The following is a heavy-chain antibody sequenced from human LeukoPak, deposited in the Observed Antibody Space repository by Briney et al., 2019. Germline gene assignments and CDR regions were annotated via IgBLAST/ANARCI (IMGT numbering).Heavy chain of an antibody. V-gene: IGHV3-53*01. Sequence: GGSLRLTCAVSGFGVSVYFMTWVRQAPGKGLEWVSVIFDGGATYYADSVKGRFSISRDNSANTLHLQMTSLRAEDTAVYYCARGEQEMATMSIDYWGQGSLVTVSS. J-gene: IGHJ4*02. CDR3: ARGEQEMATMSIDY. CDR2: IFDGGAT. CDR1: GFGVSVYF. D-gene: IGHD5-24*01.